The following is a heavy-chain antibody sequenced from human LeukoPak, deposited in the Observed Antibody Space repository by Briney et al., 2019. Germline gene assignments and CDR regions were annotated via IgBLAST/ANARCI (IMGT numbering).Heavy chain of an antibody. V-gene: IGHV4-34*01. CDR2: INHSGST. CDR1: GGSFSGYY. D-gene: IGHD6-19*01. J-gene: IGHJ4*02. CDR3: ARYGGSGSAPY. Sequence: SGTLSLTCAVYGGSFSGYYWSWIRQPPGKGLEWIGEINHSGSTNYNPPLKSRVTISVDTSKNQFSLKLSSVTAADTAVYYCARYGGSGSAPYWGQGTLVTVSS.